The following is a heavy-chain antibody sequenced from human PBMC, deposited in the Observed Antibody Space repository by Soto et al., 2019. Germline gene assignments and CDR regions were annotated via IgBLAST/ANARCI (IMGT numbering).Heavy chain of an antibody. Sequence: GGSLKISREGSGYSFSSYWIGWVRQMPGKGLEWMGIIYPGDSDTRYSPSFQGQVTISADKSISTAYLQWSSLKASDTAMYYCARHRQESRWYLAYWGQGTLVTVSS. V-gene: IGHV5-51*01. CDR3: ARHRQESRWYLAY. J-gene: IGHJ4*02. D-gene: IGHD6-19*01. CDR2: IYPGDSDT. CDR1: GYSFSSYW.